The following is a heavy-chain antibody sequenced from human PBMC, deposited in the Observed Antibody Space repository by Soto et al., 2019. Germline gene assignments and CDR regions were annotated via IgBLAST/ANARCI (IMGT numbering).Heavy chain of an antibody. CDR2: IDPSDFYT. D-gene: IGHD1-1*01. J-gene: IGHJ6*02. CDR1: GYSFTSYW. CDR3: ARLIDRAELWDV. V-gene: IGHV5-10-1*01. Sequence: GESLKISCKGSGYSFTSYWINWVRQMPGKGLEWMGRIDPSDFYTNYSPSFQGHVTISADKSISTAYLQWSSLKASDTAMYYCARLIDRAELWDVWGQGTTVTVSS.